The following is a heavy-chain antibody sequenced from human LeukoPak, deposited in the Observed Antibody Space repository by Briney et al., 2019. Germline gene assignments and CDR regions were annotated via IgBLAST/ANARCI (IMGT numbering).Heavy chain of an antibody. V-gene: IGHV3-48*03. CDR3: ARIAYYYGSGSALGYYYYYMDV. Sequence: GGSLRLSXAASGFTFSSYEMNWVRQAPGKGLEWVSYISSSGSTIYYADSVKGRFTISRDNAKNSLYLQMNSLRAEDTAVYYCARIAYYYGSGSALGYYYYYMDVWGKGTTVTVSS. D-gene: IGHD3-10*01. J-gene: IGHJ6*03. CDR2: ISSSGSTI. CDR1: GFTFSSYE.